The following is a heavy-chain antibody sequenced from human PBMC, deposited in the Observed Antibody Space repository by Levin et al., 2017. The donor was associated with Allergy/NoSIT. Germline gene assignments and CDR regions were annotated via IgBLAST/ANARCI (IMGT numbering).Heavy chain of an antibody. CDR2: ITSDENIR. V-gene: IGHV3-30*18. Sequence: LSLTCAAAGFTFSDYGIQWVRQAPGKGLEWVALITSDENIRFYADSVKGRFTISRDNSKDTVYLHLNSLRAEDAAMYFCAKGGDFDSWGQGTLVTVSS. CDR1: GFTFSDYG. D-gene: IGHD3-10*01. CDR3: AKGGDFDS. J-gene: IGHJ4*02.